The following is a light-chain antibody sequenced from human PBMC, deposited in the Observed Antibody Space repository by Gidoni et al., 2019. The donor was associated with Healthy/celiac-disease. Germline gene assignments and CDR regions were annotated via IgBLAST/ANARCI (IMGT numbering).Light chain of an antibody. V-gene: IGLV2-14*01. Sequence: QSALTQPAAVSGSRGQSNTISCPGTSSDVGGYNFVSWYQQHQGKAPKLMIHEVSNRPSGVSNRFSGFKSGNTASLTISGLQAEDEADYYCSSYTSSSTLVFGGGTKLAVL. J-gene: IGLJ2*01. CDR2: EVS. CDR1: SSDVGGYNF. CDR3: SSYTSSSTLV.